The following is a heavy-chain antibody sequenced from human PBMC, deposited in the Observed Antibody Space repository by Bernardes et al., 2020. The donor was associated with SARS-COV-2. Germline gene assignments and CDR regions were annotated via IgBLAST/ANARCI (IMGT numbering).Heavy chain of an antibody. CDR1: GYSFTSYW. CDR2: IYPGDSDT. J-gene: IGHJ6*02. V-gene: IGHV5-51*01. Sequence: GASLKISCKGSGYSFTSYWIGWVRQMPGKGLEWMGIIYPGDSDTRYSPSFQGQVTISADKSISTAYLQWSSLKASDTAMYYCARQHWRYSSGWYYYYGMDVWGQGTTVTVSS. CDR3: ARQHWRYSSGWYYYYGMDV. D-gene: IGHD6-19*01.